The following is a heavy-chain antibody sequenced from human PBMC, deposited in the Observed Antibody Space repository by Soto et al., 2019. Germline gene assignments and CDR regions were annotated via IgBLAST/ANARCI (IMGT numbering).Heavy chain of an antibody. Sequence: GESLKISCTGVGYSFSRHWIGWVRQMPGKGLEWMGIIYPGDSDTRYSPSFQGQVTISAGKSITTAYLQWSSLKASDTAMYYCARGYCTTTICDPWFDPWGQGTLVTVSS. CDR3: ARGYCTTTICDPWFDP. J-gene: IGHJ5*02. CDR1: GYSFSRHW. CDR2: IYPGDSDT. D-gene: IGHD2-2*01. V-gene: IGHV5-51*01.